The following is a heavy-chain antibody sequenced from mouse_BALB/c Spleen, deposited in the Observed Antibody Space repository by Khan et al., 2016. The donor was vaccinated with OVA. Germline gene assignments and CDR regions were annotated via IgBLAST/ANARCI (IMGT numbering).Heavy chain of an antibody. J-gene: IGHJ4*01. CDR1: GFSLTSYG. CDR2: IWSDGFT. D-gene: IGHD1-1*01. V-gene: IGHV2-6*02. Sequence: QMQLEESGPGLVAPSQSLSITCTVSGFSLTSYGVHWVRQPPGKGLEWLVVIWSDGFTTYNSALKSRLSISKDNSKSQIFLKMNSLQTDDTAMYYCARGFYYFGSRYMDYWGQGTSVTVSS. CDR3: ARGFYYFGSRYMDY.